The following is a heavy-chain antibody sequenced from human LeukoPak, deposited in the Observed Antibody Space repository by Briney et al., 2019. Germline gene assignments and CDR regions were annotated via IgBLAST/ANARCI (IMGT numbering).Heavy chain of an antibody. CDR1: GYSFTSYW. D-gene: IGHD6-19*01. Sequence: GESLKISCKGSGYSFTSYWIGWVRQMPGKGLEWVGIIFPGDSDSRYSPSLQGQVTISADTSISTAYLQWSSLKATDTAMYFCARPYSSGWPYSFEYWGQGTLVTVSS. CDR2: IFPGDSDS. J-gene: IGHJ4*02. CDR3: ARPYSSGWPYSFEY. V-gene: IGHV5-51*01.